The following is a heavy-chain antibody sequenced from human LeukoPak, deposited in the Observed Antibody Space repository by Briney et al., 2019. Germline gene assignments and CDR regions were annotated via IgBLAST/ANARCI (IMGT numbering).Heavy chain of an antibody. Sequence: SQTLSLTCTVSGGSISSGSYYWSWIRQPAGKGLEWIGRIYTSGSTNYNPSLKGRVTISVDTSKNQFSLKLSSVTAADTAVYYCARGIVTIFGVVMGAFDIWGQGTMVTVSS. J-gene: IGHJ3*02. V-gene: IGHV4-61*02. CDR3: ARGIVTIFGVVMGAFDI. CDR2: IYTSGST. D-gene: IGHD3-3*01. CDR1: GGSISSGSYY.